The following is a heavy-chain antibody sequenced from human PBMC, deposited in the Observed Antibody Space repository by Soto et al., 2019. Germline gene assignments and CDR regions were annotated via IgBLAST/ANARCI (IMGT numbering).Heavy chain of an antibody. CDR3: AADFLLHDCWSGYVY. D-gene: IGHD3-3*01. V-gene: IGHV1-58*01. J-gene: IGHJ4*01. CDR1: GFTFTSSA. Sequence: SVKVSCKASGFTFTSSAVQWVRQARGQRLEWIGWIVVGSGNTNYAQKFQERVTITRDMSTSTAYMELSSLRFEDTAVYYCAADFLLHDCWSGYVYWDQETLVAVSS. CDR2: IVVGSGNT.